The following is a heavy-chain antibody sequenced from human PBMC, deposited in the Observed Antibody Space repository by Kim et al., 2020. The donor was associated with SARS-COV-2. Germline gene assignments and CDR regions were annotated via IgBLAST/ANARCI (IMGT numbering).Heavy chain of an antibody. CDR2: IWYDGSNK. D-gene: IGHD1-26*01. CDR1: GFTFSSYG. Sequence: GGSLRLSCAASGFTFSSYGMHWVRQAPGKGLEWVAVIWYDGSNKYYADSVKGRFAISRDNSKNTLYLQMNSLRAEDTAVYYCAREGWEPHHYYYYYGMDVWGQGTTVTVSS. CDR3: AREGWEPHHYYYYYGMDV. V-gene: IGHV3-33*01. J-gene: IGHJ6*02.